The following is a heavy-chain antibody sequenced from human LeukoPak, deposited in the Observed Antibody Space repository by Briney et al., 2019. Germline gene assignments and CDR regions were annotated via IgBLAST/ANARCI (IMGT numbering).Heavy chain of an antibody. CDR2: ISSSGSTI. CDR1: GFTFSSYE. J-gene: IGHJ6*04. V-gene: IGHV3-48*03. D-gene: IGHD3-10*02. Sequence: GGSLRLSCAASGFTFSSYEMNWVRQAPGKGLEWVPYISSSGSTIYYADSVKGRFTISRDNAKNSLYLQMNSLRAEDTAVYYCAELGITMIGGVWGTGTTVTISS. CDR3: AELGITMIGGV.